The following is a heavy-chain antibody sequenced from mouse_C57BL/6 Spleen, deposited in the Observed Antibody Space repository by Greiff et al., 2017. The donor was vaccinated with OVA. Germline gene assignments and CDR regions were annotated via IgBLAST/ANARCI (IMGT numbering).Heavy chain of an antibody. CDR3: ARGGNYGYYARDY. V-gene: IGHV1-66*01. CDR1: GYSFTSYY. J-gene: IGHJ4*01. Sequence: VQLQESGPELVKPGASVKISCKASGYSFTSYYIHWVKQRPGQGLEWIGWIYPGSGNTKYNEKFKGKATLTADTSSSTAYMQLSSLTSEDSAVYYGARGGNYGYYARDYWGQGTSVTVSS. D-gene: IGHD2-1*01. CDR2: IYPGSGNT.